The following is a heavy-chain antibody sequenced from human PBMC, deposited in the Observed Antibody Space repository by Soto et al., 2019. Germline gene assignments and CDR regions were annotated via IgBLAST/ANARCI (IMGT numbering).Heavy chain of an antibody. Sequence: SGFTFSSDGMHWVRQAPGKGLEWVAVIWYDGSNKYYADSVKGRFTISRDNSKNTLYLQMNSLRAEDTAVYYCARDGRRYCSSTSCSGISYMDVWGKGTTVTVSS. J-gene: IGHJ6*03. CDR3: ARDGRRYCSSTSCSGISYMDV. D-gene: IGHD2-2*01. CDR1: GFTFSSDG. V-gene: IGHV3-33*01. CDR2: IWYDGSNK.